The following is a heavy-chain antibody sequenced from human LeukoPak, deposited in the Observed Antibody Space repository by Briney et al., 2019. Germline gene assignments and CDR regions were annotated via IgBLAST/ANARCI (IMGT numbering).Heavy chain of an antibody. J-gene: IGHJ4*02. CDR2: IYGGGVT. D-gene: IGHD6-13*01. CDR3: ARSVGSNWSYFFDY. CDR1: GGSISSFH. V-gene: IGHV4-59*01. Sequence: PSETLSLTCTVSGGSISSFHRNWLRQSPGRGLEWIGCIYGGGVTNYNPYLRFRVTMSIDTSKNKLSLNLKSVTAEDTAVYYCARSVGSNWSYFFDYWGQGTLVTVSS.